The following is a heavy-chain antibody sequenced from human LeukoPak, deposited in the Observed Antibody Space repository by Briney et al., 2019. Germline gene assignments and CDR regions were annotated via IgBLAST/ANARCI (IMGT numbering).Heavy chain of an antibody. CDR1: GYTFTSYG. J-gene: IGHJ4*02. Sequence: ASVKVPCKASGYTFTSYGITWVRQAPGQGLEWMGWISAYNGNTNYAQKFQGRVTMTTDTSMSTAYMELRSLRSDDTAVYYCARDSHRDYCSGGSCYPDFDYWGQGTLVTVSS. V-gene: IGHV1-18*01. D-gene: IGHD2-15*01. CDR3: ARDSHRDYCSGGSCYPDFDY. CDR2: ISAYNGNT.